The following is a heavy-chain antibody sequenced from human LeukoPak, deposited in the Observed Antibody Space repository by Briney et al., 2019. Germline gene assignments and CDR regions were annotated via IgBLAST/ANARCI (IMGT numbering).Heavy chain of an antibody. Sequence: SETLSLTCTVSGGSISSGSYYWSWIRQPAGKGLEWIGRIYTTGSTNYNPSLKSRVTISVDTSKNQFSLKLSSVTAADTAVYYCARHRLRDYYYGMDVWGQGTTVTVSS. CDR3: ARHRLRDYYYGMDV. CDR2: IYTTGST. V-gene: IGHV4-61*02. CDR1: GGSISSGSYY. J-gene: IGHJ6*02. D-gene: IGHD4-17*01.